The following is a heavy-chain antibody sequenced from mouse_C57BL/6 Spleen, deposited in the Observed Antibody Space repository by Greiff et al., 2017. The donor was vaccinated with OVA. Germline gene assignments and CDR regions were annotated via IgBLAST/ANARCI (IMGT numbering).Heavy chain of an antibody. J-gene: IGHJ4*01. D-gene: IGHD1-1*01. CDR3: ARWRGGSSHYAMDY. Sequence: VQLQQSGPELVKPGASVKISCKASGYTFTDYYMNWVKQSHGKSLEWIGDINPNNGGTSYNQKFKGKATLTVDKSSSTAYMELRSLTSEDSAVYYCARWRGGSSHYAMDYWGQGTSVTVSS. V-gene: IGHV1-26*01. CDR2: INPNNGGT. CDR1: GYTFTDYY.